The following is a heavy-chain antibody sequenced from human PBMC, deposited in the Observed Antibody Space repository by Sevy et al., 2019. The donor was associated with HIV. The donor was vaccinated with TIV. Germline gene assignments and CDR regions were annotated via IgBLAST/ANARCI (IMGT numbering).Heavy chain of an antibody. J-gene: IGHJ4*02. CDR3: ASQSPPLYGSGTYYNAYLDN. CDR2: IGGSGSSI. V-gene: IGHV3-23*01. D-gene: IGHD3-10*01. CDR1: GLSFSSHV. Sequence: GGSLRLSCAASGLSFSSHVMTWVRQAPGKGLEWVSGIGGSGSSIFYAESVKGRFTISRDISKSSLYLEMKSLRAEDMAIYYCASQSPPLYGSGTYYNAYLDNWGQGTLVTVSS.